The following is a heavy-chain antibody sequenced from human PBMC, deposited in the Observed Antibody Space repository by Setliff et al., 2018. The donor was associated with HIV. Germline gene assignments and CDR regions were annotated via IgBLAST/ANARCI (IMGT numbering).Heavy chain of an antibody. CDR1: GYTFSSYS. CDR3: AREVAVAGFNY. D-gene: IGHD6-19*01. CDR2: ISSSSSTI. J-gene: IGHJ4*02. V-gene: IGHV3-48*01. Sequence: GGSLRLSCAASGYTFSSYSMNWVRQAPGKGLEWVSYISSSSSTIYYADSVKGRFTISRDNAKNSLYLQMNSLRAEDTAVYYCAREVAVAGFNYWGQGTLVTVSS.